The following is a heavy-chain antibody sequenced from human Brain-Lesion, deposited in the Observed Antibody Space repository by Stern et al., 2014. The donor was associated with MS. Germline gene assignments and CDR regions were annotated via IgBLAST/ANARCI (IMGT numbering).Heavy chain of an antibody. J-gene: IGHJ4*02. V-gene: IGHV1-24*01. D-gene: IGHD1-26*01. CDR2: FDPEDGET. CDR1: GYTLTELS. Sequence: VQLLESVAEVKKPGASVKVSCKVSGYTLTELSMHWVRQAPRKGLEWMGGFDPEDGETIYAQKFQGRVTMTEDTSTDTAYMELSSLRSEDTAVYYCATLSPGAGGNYYRHFDYWGQGTLVTVSS. CDR3: ATLSPGAGGNYYRHFDY.